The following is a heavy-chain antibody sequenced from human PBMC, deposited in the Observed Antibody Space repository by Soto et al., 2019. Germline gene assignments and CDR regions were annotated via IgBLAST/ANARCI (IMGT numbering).Heavy chain of an antibody. J-gene: IGHJ4*02. D-gene: IGHD3-9*01. Sequence: GSLRPSCAGSVLTPSTTPLRWVRQPPGKGLEWVTTISGTASRTYYVDSVKGRFFISRDNAKNTVTLQMNNLTLDDTAIYYCATSFRYFDNWGQGTRVTVSS. CDR2: ISGTASRT. V-gene: IGHV3-23*01. CDR3: ATSFRYFDN. CDR1: VLTPSTTP.